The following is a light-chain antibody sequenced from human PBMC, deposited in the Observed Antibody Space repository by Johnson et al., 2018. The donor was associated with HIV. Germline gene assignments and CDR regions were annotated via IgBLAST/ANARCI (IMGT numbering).Light chain of an antibody. CDR1: SSEMGNYV. J-gene: IGLJ1*01. Sequence: QSVLTQPPSVSAAPGQKVTISCSGSSSEMGNYVVSWYQQLPGTAPKLLIYKNNKRPSGIPDRFSGSKSGPSATLGITGLQTGDEADYYCGTWDTSLSAGGVFGPGTKVTVL. V-gene: IGLV1-51*02. CDR2: KNN. CDR3: GTWDTSLSAGGV.